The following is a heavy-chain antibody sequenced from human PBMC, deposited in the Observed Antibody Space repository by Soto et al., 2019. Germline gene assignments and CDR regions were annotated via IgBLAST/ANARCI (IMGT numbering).Heavy chain of an antibody. V-gene: IGHV4-59*01. J-gene: IGHJ3*02. CDR1: GGSISSYY. D-gene: IGHD2-15*01. CDR3: ARGAVVVVAASGDAGKKIPPRALDI. CDR2: IYYSGST. Sequence: SETLSLTCTVSGGSISSYYWSWIRQPPGKGLEWIGYIYYSGSTNYNPSLKSRVTISVDTSKNQFSLKLSSVTAADTAVYYCARGAVVVVAASGDAGKKIPPRALDIWGQGTMVTVSS.